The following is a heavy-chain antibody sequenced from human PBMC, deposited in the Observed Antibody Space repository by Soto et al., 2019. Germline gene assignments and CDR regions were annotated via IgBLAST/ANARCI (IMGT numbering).Heavy chain of an antibody. CDR3: PRGRGVYNWHQGSRDP. V-gene: IGHV1-8*01. D-gene: IGHD1-20*01. CDR2: MNPNSGNT. J-gene: IGHJ5*02. CDR1: GYTFTSYD. Sequence: GDSVQRSCKASGYTFTSYDINWVRQATGQGLEWMGWMNPNSGNTGYAQKFQGRVTMTRNTSISTAYMELSSLRPEDTAVYYCPRGRGVYNWHQGSRDPWGQGSL.